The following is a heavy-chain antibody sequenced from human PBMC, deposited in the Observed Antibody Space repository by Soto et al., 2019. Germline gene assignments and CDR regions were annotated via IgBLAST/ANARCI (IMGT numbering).Heavy chain of an antibody. CDR1: GGTFSSYA. V-gene: IGHV1-69*01. CDR3: ARSVLGGLVHP. CDR2: IIPIFGTA. D-gene: IGHD2-8*01. Sequence: QVQLVQSGAEVKKPGSSVKVSCKASGGTFSSYAISWVRQAPGQGLEWMGGIIPIFGTANYAQKFQGRVPVPADESKSPDYMGLSSLRSEDTGGYYCARSVLGGLVHPWGQGTLVTVSS. J-gene: IGHJ5*02.